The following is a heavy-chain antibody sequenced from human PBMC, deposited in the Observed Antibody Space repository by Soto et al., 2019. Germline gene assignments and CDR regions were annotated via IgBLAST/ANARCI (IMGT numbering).Heavy chain of an antibody. CDR3: ARHRYYDSSGYPGDLNY. D-gene: IGHD3-22*01. J-gene: IGHJ4*02. CDR1: GFTFSDYG. CDR2: ISHEGGTQ. V-gene: IGHV3-30*03. Sequence: PGGSLRLSCAASGFTFSDYGIDWIRQAPGKGLEWVAVISHEGGTQYYADSVRGRFTVSRDNSKNILYLQMDSLRPEDTAVYFCARHRYYDSSGYPGDLNYWGQGTLVTVSS.